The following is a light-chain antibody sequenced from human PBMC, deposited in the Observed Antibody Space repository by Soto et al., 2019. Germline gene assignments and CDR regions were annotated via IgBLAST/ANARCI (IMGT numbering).Light chain of an antibody. V-gene: IGKV3D-20*02. CDR2: GAS. CDR3: QHRSNWPLT. J-gene: IGKJ4*01. CDR1: QSVSSSY. Sequence: EIVFTQSPGTLSFSPGERAALSCRVSQSVSSSYLAWYQQKPGQAPRLLISGASTRATGIPARFSGSVSGTEFTLTISSLQSEDFAVYYCQHRSNWPLTLGGGTKVDI.